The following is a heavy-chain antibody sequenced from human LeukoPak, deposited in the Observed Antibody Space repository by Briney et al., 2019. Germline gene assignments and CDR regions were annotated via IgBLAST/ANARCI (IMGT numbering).Heavy chain of an antibody. Sequence: ASVKVSCKASGYTFTGYYMHWVRQAPGQGLEWMGWMNPNSGNTGYAQKFQGRVTMTRNTSISTAYMELSSLRSEDTAVYYCARSGSPSGGGVWGQGTTVTVSS. V-gene: IGHV1-8*02. CDR3: ARSGSPSGGGV. J-gene: IGHJ6*02. CDR1: GYTFTGYY. CDR2: MNPNSGNT. D-gene: IGHD1-26*01.